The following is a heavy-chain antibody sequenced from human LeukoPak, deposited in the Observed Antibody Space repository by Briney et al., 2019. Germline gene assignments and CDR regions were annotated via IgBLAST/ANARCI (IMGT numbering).Heavy chain of an antibody. CDR3: TRDPDGDGWFDP. CDR1: GGTFSSYA. J-gene: IGHJ5*02. CDR2: IIPIFGTA. D-gene: IGHD7-27*01. V-gene: IGHV1-69*05. Sequence: ASVKVSCKASGGTFSSYAISWVRQAPGQGLEWMGGIIPIFGTANYAQKFQGRVTITTDEPTSTAYMELSSLRSEDTAVYYCTRDPDGDGWFDPWGQGTLVTVSS.